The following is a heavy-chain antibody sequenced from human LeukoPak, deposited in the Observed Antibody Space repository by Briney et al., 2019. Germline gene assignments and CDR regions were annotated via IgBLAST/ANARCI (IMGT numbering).Heavy chain of an antibody. Sequence: PGGSLRLSCAASGFTFSSYEMNWVRQAPGKGLEWISYISASGTITHCADSVEGRFTISRDNAKNSLYLQMNSLRAEDTAVYYCARAQLELGAFDIWGQGTMVTVSS. D-gene: IGHD1-7*01. V-gene: IGHV3-48*03. CDR3: ARAQLELGAFDI. CDR2: ISASGTIT. CDR1: GFTFSSYE. J-gene: IGHJ3*02.